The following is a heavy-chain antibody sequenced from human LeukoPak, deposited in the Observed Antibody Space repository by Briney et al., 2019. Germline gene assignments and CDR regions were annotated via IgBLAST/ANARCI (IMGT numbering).Heavy chain of an antibody. Sequence: PGGSLRLSCAASGFTFGNYAMNWVRQAPGKGLEWVSTVSTSGGTTYYADSVKGRFTISRDNSKNTLYLQMNTLIADDTAVYYCARDMGIAVAGPDYWGQGTLVTVSS. CDR1: GFTFGNYA. J-gene: IGHJ4*02. CDR3: ARDMGIAVAGPDY. D-gene: IGHD6-19*01. V-gene: IGHV3-23*01. CDR2: VSTSGGTT.